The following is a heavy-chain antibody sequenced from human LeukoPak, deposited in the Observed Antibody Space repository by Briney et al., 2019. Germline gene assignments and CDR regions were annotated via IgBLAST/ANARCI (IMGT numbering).Heavy chain of an antibody. J-gene: IGHJ4*02. D-gene: IGHD5-24*01. Sequence: GRSLRLSCAASGFTFSNYAMHWVRQAPGKGLEWVAVIWYDGSPKYYPDSVKGRFTISRDNAKKSLYLQMNSLRAEDTALYYCARVVLSRGERDYWGQGTLVTVSS. CDR1: GFTFSNYA. CDR3: ARVVLSRGERDY. CDR2: IWYDGSPK. V-gene: IGHV3-33*01.